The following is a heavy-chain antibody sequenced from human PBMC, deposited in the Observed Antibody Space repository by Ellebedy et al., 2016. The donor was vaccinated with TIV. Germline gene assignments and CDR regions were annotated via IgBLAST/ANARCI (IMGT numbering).Heavy chain of an antibody. Sequence: GGSLRLSCAASGFTFSSYGMHWVRRPQGKGLEWVAVISYDGSNKYYADSVKGRLTISRDNSKNTLYLQMNRLRAEDTAVYYCAKAGYSSGWSWFDPWGQGTLVTVSS. CDR3: AKAGYSSGWSWFDP. CDR1: GFTFSSYG. D-gene: IGHD6-19*01. V-gene: IGHV3-30*18. CDR2: ISYDGSNK. J-gene: IGHJ5*02.